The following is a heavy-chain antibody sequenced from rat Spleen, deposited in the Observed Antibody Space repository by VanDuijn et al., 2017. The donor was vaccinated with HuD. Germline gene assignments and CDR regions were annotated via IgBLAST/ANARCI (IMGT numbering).Heavy chain of an antibody. CDR1: GFTFSNYD. Sequence: EVQLVESGGGLVQPGRSMRLSCAASGFTFSNYDMAWVRQAPTTGLEWFATLSYDGSSTYYRSSVKGRLHISRDNAESTLYLQMGSLRSEDTATYYCAREAGIPFHYFDFWGQGVMVTVSS. CDR3: AREAGIPFHYFDF. D-gene: IGHD1-4*01. J-gene: IGHJ2*01. CDR2: LSYDGSST. V-gene: IGHV5-7*01.